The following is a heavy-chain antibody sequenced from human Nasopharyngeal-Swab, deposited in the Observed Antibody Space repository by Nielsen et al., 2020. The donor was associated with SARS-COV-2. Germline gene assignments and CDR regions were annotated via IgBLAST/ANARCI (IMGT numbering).Heavy chain of an antibody. CDR2: ISAYNGNT. CDR3: AASQWGEYFDY. Sequence: ASVKVSCKASGYTFTSYGISWVRQAPGQGLEWMGWISAYNGNTNYAQKLQGRVTMTTDTSTSTAYMELRSLRSEDTAVYYCAASQWGEYFDYWGQGTLVSVSS. J-gene: IGHJ4*02. CDR1: GYTFTSYG. D-gene: IGHD3-16*01. V-gene: IGHV1-18*01.